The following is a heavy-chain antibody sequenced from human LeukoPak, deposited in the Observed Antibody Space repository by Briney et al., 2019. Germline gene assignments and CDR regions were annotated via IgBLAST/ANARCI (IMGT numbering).Heavy chain of an antibody. D-gene: IGHD6-19*01. CDR3: AVLGSGWYDY. J-gene: IGHJ4*02. CDR1: GGSISSSSYY. V-gene: IGHV4-39*01. CDR2: IYYSGST. Sequence: SETLSLTCTVSGGSISSSSYYWGWIRQPPGKGLEWIGSIYYSGSTYYNPSLKSRVTISVDTSKNQFSLKLSSVTAADTAVYYCAVLGSGWYDYWGQGTLVTVSS.